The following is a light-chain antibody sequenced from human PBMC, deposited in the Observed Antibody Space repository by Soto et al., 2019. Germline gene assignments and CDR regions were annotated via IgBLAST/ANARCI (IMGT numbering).Light chain of an antibody. V-gene: IGKV3-20*01. CDR1: QSVSSSY. CDR3: HQYGRSPQP. CDR2: GAS. J-gene: IGKJ1*01. Sequence: IVLTQSPGTLSLSTGERATLSCRASQSVSSSYLAWYQQKPGQAPRLLIYGASSRATGIPDRFSGSGSGTDFTLTFRSLAPEVFLVYYRHQYGRSPQPLGQGTKV.